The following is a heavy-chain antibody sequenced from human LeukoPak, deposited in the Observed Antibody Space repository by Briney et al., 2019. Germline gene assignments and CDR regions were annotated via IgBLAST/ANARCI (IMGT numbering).Heavy chain of an antibody. D-gene: IGHD6-19*01. V-gene: IGHV3-7*02. CDR2: IKQDGSTE. CDR3: ARGGWYVDY. Sequence: PGGSLRLSCEHSGFTLCDHWMTCVRQAPGEGLEWVAYIKQDGSTEYYVDSVKGRFTISRDNSKNSLYLQMNSLRDEDTAVYYCARGGWYVDYWGQGTLVTVSS. J-gene: IGHJ4*02. CDR1: GFTLCDHW.